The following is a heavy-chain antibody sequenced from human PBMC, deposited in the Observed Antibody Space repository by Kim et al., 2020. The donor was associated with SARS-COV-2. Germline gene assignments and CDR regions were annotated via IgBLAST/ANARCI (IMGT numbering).Heavy chain of an antibody. Sequence: GGSLRLSCAASGFTFSSYAMSWVRQAPGKGLEWVSAISGSGGSTYYADSVKGRFTISRDNSKNTLYLQMNSLRAEDTAVYYCAKDSSYSSSSGGIDYWGQGTLVTVSS. V-gene: IGHV3-23*01. J-gene: IGHJ4*02. CDR1: GFTFSSYA. CDR3: AKDSSYSSSSGGIDY. D-gene: IGHD6-6*01. CDR2: ISGSGGST.